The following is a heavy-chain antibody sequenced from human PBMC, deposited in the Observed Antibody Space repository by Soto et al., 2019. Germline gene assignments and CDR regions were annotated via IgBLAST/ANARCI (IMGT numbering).Heavy chain of an antibody. CDR3: ARLDGNSADYYYGMDV. CDR2: IHSTGST. J-gene: IGHJ6*01. CDR1: GGSITTSNYC. Sequence: SETLSLTCSVSGGSITTSNYCWGWIRQPPGKGLEWIASIHSTGSTYYNPSLKSRVTLSVDTSKTQFSLKLSSVTAADTAVYYCARLDGNSADYYYGMDVWGQGTTVTVCS. D-gene: IGHD6-19*01. V-gene: IGHV4-39*01.